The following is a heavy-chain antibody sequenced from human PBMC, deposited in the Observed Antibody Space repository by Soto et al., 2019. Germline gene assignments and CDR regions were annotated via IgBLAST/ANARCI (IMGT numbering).Heavy chain of an antibody. Sequence: HVQVVESGGGVVQPGGSLRLSCAASGDSGFSFPSYGMHWVRHDPGKGLEWVAVISYDGRNRHFADSVKGRFTVSRDNTMLTLHMQMTGLRPDDAAVYYCAKDRMVTAYFGEMDVWGPGTAVTITS. CDR2: ISYDGRNR. CDR3: AKDRMVTAYFGEMDV. D-gene: IGHD5-18*01. V-gene: IGHV3-30*18. CDR1: GDSGFSFPSYG. J-gene: IGHJ6*02.